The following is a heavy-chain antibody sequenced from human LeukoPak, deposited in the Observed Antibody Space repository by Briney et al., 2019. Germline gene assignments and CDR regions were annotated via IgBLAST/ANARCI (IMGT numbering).Heavy chain of an antibody. Sequence: GRSLRLSCAASGFSFSSNGVHWVRQAPGKGLEWVAVIWYDGSNKYYADSVKGRFTISRDNSKNTLYLQMNSLRADDTAVYYCARDRPDAFDIWGQGTMVTVSS. CDR3: ARDRPDAFDI. CDR2: IWYDGSNK. V-gene: IGHV3-33*01. J-gene: IGHJ3*02. D-gene: IGHD6-6*01. CDR1: GFSFSSNG.